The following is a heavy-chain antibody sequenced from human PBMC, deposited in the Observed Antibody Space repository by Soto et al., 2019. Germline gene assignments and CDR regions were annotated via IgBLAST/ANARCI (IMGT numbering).Heavy chain of an antibody. CDR2: MNPDGSEQ. CDR1: GFTFSDYW. Sequence: EVHLVESGGALVQXGGSLRLSCAASGFTFSDYWMTWVRQTPGKGLEGVANMNPDGSEQYYLDSVKGRFTISRDNAKNSLYLQMNNLRGEDTAVYYCTRDLNHDCGPWGQGTQVIVSS. D-gene: IGHD2-21*01. J-gene: IGHJ5*02. V-gene: IGHV3-7*04. CDR3: TRDLNHDCGP.